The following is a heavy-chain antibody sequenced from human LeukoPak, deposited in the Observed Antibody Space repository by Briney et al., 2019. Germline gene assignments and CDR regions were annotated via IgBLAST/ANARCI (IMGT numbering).Heavy chain of an antibody. D-gene: IGHD1-1*01. J-gene: IGHJ4*02. CDR1: GGSFTDYN. CDR3: ARGLDLEGLDY. V-gene: IGHV4-34*01. CDR2: INDSGTT. Sequence: SETLSLTWAVYGGSFTDYNLTWLRQAPEKGLEWIGEINDSGTTHYNPSLKSRVTISVNTAKHQFSLRMRSLTAADTAVYYCARGLDLEGLDYWGQGTLVTVSS.